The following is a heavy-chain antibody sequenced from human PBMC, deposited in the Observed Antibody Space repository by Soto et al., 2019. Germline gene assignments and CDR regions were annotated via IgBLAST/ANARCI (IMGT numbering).Heavy chain of an antibody. CDR2: IDPSDSYT. D-gene: IGHD3-10*01. Sequence: LKISCEPSRCNVTTVLIHWVRQMPGKGLEWLGKIDPSDSYTNYSPSFEGHVTISTDNSITTAYLQWSSLRASDTALYFYKVRGPGRSSLFTCXXFLRSFYIPXVHCAVSISVNTHKNQFYLNL. CDR1: RCNVTTVL. CDR3: KVRGPGRSSLFTCXXFLRSFYIPXVHCAVSISVNTHKNQFYLNL. J-gene: IGHJ2*01. V-gene: IGHV5-10-1*01.